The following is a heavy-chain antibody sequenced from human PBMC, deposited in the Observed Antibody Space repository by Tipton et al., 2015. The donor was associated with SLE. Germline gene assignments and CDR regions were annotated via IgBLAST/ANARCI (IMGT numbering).Heavy chain of an antibody. CDR3: ARATRGIAAAGVDY. CDR2: INHSGST. V-gene: IGHV4-34*01. D-gene: IGHD6-13*01. J-gene: IGHJ4*02. CDR1: GFTFSSYA. Sequence: LRLSCAASGFTFSSYAMSWVRQAPGKGLEWIGEINHSGSTNYNPSLKSRVTISVDTSKNQFSLKLSSVTAADTAVYYCARATRGIAAAGVDYWGQGTLVTVSS.